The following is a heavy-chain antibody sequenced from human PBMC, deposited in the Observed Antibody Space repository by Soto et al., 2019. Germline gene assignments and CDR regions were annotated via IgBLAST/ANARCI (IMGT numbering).Heavy chain of an antibody. CDR1: GGTFSSYT. Sequence: QVQLVQSGAEVKKPGSSVKVSCKASGGTFSSYTISWVRQAPGQGLEWMGRIIPILGIANYAQKFQGRVTITADKSTSTADMELSSLRSEDTAVYYCAREGMITFGGVIVRDDYWGQGTLVTVSS. D-gene: IGHD3-16*02. J-gene: IGHJ4*02. CDR2: IIPILGIA. V-gene: IGHV1-69*08. CDR3: AREGMITFGGVIVRDDY.